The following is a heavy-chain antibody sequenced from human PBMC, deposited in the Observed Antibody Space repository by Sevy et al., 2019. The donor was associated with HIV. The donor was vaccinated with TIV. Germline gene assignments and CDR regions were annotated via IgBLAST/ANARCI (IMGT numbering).Heavy chain of an antibody. CDR1: GYTFIAHY. Sequence: ASVKVSCTSSGYTFIAHYLHWVRQAPGQGLEWMGWINPESGDTRYTEKFQGRVTMTRDTSISTAYMEVITLRSNDTAVYFRARVQRGGVPDYWGQGTLVTVSS. V-gene: IGHV1-2*02. CDR2: INPESGDT. J-gene: IGHJ4*02. CDR3: ARVQRGGVPDY. D-gene: IGHD3-10*01.